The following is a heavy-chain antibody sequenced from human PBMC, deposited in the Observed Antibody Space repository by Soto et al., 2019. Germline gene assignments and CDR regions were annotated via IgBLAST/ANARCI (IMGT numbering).Heavy chain of an antibody. J-gene: IGHJ4*02. V-gene: IGHV3-23*01. CDR3: ANDRRAGGNYGFYSDF. CDR1: GFTFSSYG. Sequence: EGQLLESGGGLVQPGGSLRLSCAASGFTFSSYGMTWVRQAPGKGLEWVSFSSATGAGTYYADSVKGRFTISRDNSKNTLYLQMTSLRADDTAVYYCANDRRAGGNYGFYSDFWGQGALVIVSS. CDR2: SSATGAGT. D-gene: IGHD1-7*01.